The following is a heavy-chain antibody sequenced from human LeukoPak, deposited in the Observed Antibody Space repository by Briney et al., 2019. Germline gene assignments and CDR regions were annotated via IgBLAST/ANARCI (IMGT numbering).Heavy chain of an antibody. J-gene: IGHJ4*02. CDR1: GFTFSSYW. V-gene: IGHV3-74*01. D-gene: IGHD5-12*01. CDR3: ARDKGYAVDQ. CDR2: IKSDGST. Sequence: PGGSLRPSCAASGFTFSSYWMHWVRQAPGQGLVWVSLIKSDGSTNYADSVKGRFTISRDNAQNTLYLQMNSLRAEDTAVYYCARDKGYAVDQWGQGTLVTVSS.